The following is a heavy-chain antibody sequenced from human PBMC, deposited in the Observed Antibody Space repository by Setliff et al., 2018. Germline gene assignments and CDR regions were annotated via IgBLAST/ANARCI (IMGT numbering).Heavy chain of an antibody. V-gene: IGHV1-46*01. Sequence: ASVKVSCKASGYTFTSHYMHWVRQAPGLGLEWMGTINPSSGRTSYAQKFQGRVTMTRDTSTSTVYRDMSSLGSEGTAVYYCARDVFPYHYEGAFDIWGQGTMVTVS. CDR2: INPSSGRT. CDR1: GYTFTSHY. J-gene: IGHJ3*02. CDR3: ARDVFPYHYEGAFDI. D-gene: IGHD3-22*01.